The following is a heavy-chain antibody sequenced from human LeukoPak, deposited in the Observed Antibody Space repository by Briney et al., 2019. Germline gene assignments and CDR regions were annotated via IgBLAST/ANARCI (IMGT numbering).Heavy chain of an antibody. CDR2: IYYSGSI. Sequence: SETLSLTCTVSGGSISTGAYYWAWIRQPPGKGLEWIGSIYYSGSISYNPSLKSRVTISVDTSKNQFSLKLSSVTAADTAVYYCARHSMAHYDSHVSRPHFDYWGQGTLVSVSS. J-gene: IGHJ4*02. D-gene: IGHD3-22*01. V-gene: IGHV4-39*01. CDR1: GGSISTGAYY. CDR3: ARHSMAHYDSHVSRPHFDY.